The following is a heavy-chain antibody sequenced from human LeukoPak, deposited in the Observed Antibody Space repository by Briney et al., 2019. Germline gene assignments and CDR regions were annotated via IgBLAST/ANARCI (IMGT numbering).Heavy chain of an antibody. CDR3: AREGSLYDSGDYYLSWFDP. J-gene: IGHJ5*02. CDR1: GFTLNTYG. CDR2: ISAYNGKT. D-gene: IGHD3-22*01. Sequence: ASVKVSCKTSGFTLNTYGIAWVRQAPGQGLEWMGWISAYNGKTDYAQKLQERVTMTTDTSTTTAYMELSSLRADDTAVYYCAREGSLYDSGDYYLSWFDPWGQGTLVTVSS. V-gene: IGHV1-18*04.